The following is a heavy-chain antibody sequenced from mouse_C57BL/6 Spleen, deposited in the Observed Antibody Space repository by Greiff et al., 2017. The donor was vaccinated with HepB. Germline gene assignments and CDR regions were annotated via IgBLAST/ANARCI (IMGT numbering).Heavy chain of an antibody. Sequence: VQLKESGPGLVKPSQTLSLTCPATGYSITSDYWNWIRKFPGNKLEYMGYISYSGSTYYNPSLKSRISITRDTSKNQYYLQLNSVTTEDTATYYCARYRDYGGSFDYWGQGTTLTVSS. D-gene: IGHD1-1*01. CDR3: ARYRDYGGSFDY. CDR1: GYSITSDY. J-gene: IGHJ2*01. V-gene: IGHV3-8*01. CDR2: ISYSGST.